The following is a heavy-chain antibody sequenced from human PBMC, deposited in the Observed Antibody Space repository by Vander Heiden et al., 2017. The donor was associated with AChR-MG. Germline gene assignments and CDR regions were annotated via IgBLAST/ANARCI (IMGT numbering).Heavy chain of an antibody. CDR2: IWYDGSNK. D-gene: IGHD3-9*01. Sequence: QVQLVESGGGVVQPGRSLRLSCAASGFTFRSYGMHWVRQAPGKGLEWVAVIWYDGSNKYYADSVKGRFTISRDNSKNTLYLQMNSLRAEDTAVYYCARVMYDILTGYYTGDDAFDIWGQGTMVTVSS. J-gene: IGHJ3*02. CDR3: ARVMYDILTGYYTGDDAFDI. V-gene: IGHV3-33*01. CDR1: GFTFRSYG.